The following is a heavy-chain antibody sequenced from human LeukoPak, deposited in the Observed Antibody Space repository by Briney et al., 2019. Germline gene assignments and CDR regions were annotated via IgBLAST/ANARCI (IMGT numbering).Heavy chain of an antibody. D-gene: IGHD2-15*01. J-gene: IGHJ5*02. CDR3: ARDRRDIVVVVAENWFDP. V-gene: IGHV1-69*05. CDR1: GGTFSSYA. Sequence: GASVKVSCKASGGTFSSYAISWVRQAPGQGLERMGGIIPIFGTANYAQKFQGRVTMTTDTSTSTAYMELRSLRSDDTAVYYCARDRRDIVVVVAENWFDPWGQGTLVTVSS. CDR2: IIPIFGTA.